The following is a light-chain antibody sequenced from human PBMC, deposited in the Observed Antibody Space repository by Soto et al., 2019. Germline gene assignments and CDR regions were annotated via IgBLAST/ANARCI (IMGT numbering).Light chain of an antibody. Sequence: DIQMTQSPSTLSASVGDRVTITCRASQTINTWLAWYQQKPGKAPKLLIYRASNLVSGVPSRFSGSGSGTEFTLTFDSLQPDDFSIYYCHQYETYSGTFGPGTKVDI. CDR3: HQYETYSGT. CDR1: QTINTW. CDR2: RAS. J-gene: IGKJ3*01. V-gene: IGKV1-5*03.